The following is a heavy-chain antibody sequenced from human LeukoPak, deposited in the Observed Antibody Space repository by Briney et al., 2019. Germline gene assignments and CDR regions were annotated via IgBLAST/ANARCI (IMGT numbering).Heavy chain of an antibody. CDR1: GFTFSSYW. Sequence: GGSLRLSCAASGFTFSSYWMSWVRQAPGKGLEWVANIKQDGSEKYYVDSVKGRFTIPRDNAKNSLYLQMNSLRAEDTAVYYCAREGSGYSYGFLGYWGQGTLVTVSS. J-gene: IGHJ4*02. CDR3: AREGSGYSYGFLGY. V-gene: IGHV3-7*01. CDR2: IKQDGSEK. D-gene: IGHD5-18*01.